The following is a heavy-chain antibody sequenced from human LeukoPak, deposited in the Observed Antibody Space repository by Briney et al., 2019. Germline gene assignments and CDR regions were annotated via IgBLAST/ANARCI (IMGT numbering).Heavy chain of an antibody. Sequence: SVKVSCKASGGTFSSFAISWVRQAPGQGLEWMGGIIPIFATADYAQKFQGRVTVTTDESTSTAYMELSSLRSEDTAVYYCFTWIYSANWFDPWGQGTLVTVSS. CDR3: FTWIYSANWFDP. V-gene: IGHV1-69*05. J-gene: IGHJ5*02. CDR1: GGTFSSFA. D-gene: IGHD5-12*01. CDR2: IIPIFATA.